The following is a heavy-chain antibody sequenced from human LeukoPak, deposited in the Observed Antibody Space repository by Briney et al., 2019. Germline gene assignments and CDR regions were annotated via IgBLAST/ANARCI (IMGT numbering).Heavy chain of an antibody. CDR2: ISGSGGST. Sequence: GGSLRLSCAASGFTFSSYAMSWVRQAPGKGLEWVSAISGSGGSTYYADSVKGRFTISRDNSKNTLYLQMNSLRAEDTAVYYCARGSTYYDFWSGYYEYEGYYFDHWGQGTLVTVSS. CDR3: ARGSTYYDFWSGYYEYEGYYFDH. J-gene: IGHJ4*02. V-gene: IGHV3-23*01. D-gene: IGHD3-3*01. CDR1: GFTFSSYA.